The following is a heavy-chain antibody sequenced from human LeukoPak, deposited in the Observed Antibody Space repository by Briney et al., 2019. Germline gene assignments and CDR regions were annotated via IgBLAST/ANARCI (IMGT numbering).Heavy chain of an antibody. CDR2: ISSSSSYI. D-gene: IGHD1-26*01. J-gene: IGHJ3*02. Sequence: PGGSLRLSCAASGFTFSSYSMNWVRQAPGKGLEWVSSISSSSSYIYYADSVKGRFTISRDNAKNSLYLQMNRLRAEDTAVYYCARALVGAIDAFDIWGQGTMVTVSS. CDR3: ARALVGAIDAFDI. V-gene: IGHV3-21*01. CDR1: GFTFSSYS.